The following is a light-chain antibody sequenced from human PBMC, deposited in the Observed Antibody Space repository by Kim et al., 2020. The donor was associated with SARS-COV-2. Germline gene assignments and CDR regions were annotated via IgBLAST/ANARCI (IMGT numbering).Light chain of an antibody. J-gene: IGKJ1*01. Sequence: IVMTQSPATLSVSPGQSATLSCRASQSVSRHLAWYQHKPGQAPRLLIYGASTRATDIPARFSGSGSGTEFTLTIYSLQSEDFAFYYCQQYDKWPRTFGQGTKVDIK. V-gene: IGKV3-15*01. CDR2: GAS. CDR1: QSVSRH. CDR3: QQYDKWPRT.